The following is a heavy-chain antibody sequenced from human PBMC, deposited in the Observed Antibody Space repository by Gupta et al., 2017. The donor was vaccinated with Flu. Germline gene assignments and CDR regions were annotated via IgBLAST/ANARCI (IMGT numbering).Heavy chain of an antibody. Sequence: EEQLVESGGGLVQPGGSLRLSCAVSGFTFRSYWMDWVRQAPGKGLGWVANIAADASVKNYADSVQGRFTISRDDAKNSLYLQMNSLRAEDTAVYYCVRNRGWQQFDYWGQGALVTVSS. D-gene: IGHD5-12*01. V-gene: IGHV3-7*01. CDR1: GFTFRSYW. J-gene: IGHJ4*02. CDR2: IAADASVK. CDR3: VRNRGWQQFDY.